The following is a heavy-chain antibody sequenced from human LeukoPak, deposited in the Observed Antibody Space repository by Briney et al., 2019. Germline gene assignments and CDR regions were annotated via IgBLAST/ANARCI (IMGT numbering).Heavy chain of an antibody. CDR2: IYHSGST. D-gene: IGHD5-24*01. V-gene: IGHV4-30-2*01. Sequence: PSETLSLTCTVSGGSISSGGYSWSWIRQPPGKGLEWIGYIYHSGSTYYNPSLKSRVTISVDRSKNQFSLKLSSVTAADTAVYYCARDRGRDGYNSGAFDIWGQGTMVTVSS. CDR3: ARDRGRDGYNSGAFDI. CDR1: GGSISSGGYS. J-gene: IGHJ3*02.